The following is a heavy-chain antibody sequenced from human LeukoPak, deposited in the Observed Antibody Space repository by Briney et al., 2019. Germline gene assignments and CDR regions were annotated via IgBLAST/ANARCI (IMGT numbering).Heavy chain of an antibody. D-gene: IGHD2-15*01. CDR2: IIPIFGTA. Sequence: VKVSCKASGGTLSSYAISWVRQAPGQGLEWMGGIIPIFGTANCAQKFQGRVTITADESTSTAYMELSSLRSEDTAVYYCARAHQVVVAARVPYWFDPWGQGTLVTVSS. CDR1: GGTLSSYA. V-gene: IGHV1-69*13. CDR3: ARAHQVVVAARVPYWFDP. J-gene: IGHJ5*02.